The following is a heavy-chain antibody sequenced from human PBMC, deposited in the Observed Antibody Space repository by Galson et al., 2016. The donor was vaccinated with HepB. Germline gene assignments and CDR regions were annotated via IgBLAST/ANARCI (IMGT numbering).Heavy chain of an antibody. Sequence: SVKVSCKASGYTFTTYHMHWVRQAPGQGLEWMGIINPNGGSASYSPKFQGRVTMTTDTSTSTAYMELRSLRSDDTAVYYCAREGSGSVAGPRWFDPWGQGTLVTVSS. J-gene: IGHJ5*02. CDR1: GYTFTTYH. CDR2: INPNGGSA. D-gene: IGHD6-19*01. CDR3: AREGSGSVAGPRWFDP. V-gene: IGHV1-46*01.